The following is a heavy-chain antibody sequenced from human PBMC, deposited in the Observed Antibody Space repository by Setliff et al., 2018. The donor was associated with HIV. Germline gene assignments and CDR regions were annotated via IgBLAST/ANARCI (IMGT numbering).Heavy chain of an antibody. CDR2: IYTSGTT. CDR3: ARLIHTGLLYFDY. V-gene: IGHV4-4*09. J-gene: IGHJ4*02. Sequence: PSETLSLTCFVSGVSISGHFWGWIRLPPGKGLEWIGYIYTSGTTEYNPSLDSRVTISVDTSRDQFSLNLRSVTAADTALYFCARLIHTGLLYFDYWGLGMLVTVSS. D-gene: IGHD2-8*02. CDR1: GVSISGHF.